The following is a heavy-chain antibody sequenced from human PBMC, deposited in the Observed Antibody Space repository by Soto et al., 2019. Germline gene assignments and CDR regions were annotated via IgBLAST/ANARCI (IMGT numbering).Heavy chain of an antibody. D-gene: IGHD1-26*01. V-gene: IGHV1-46*03. CDR1: GYTFTNYY. Sequence: GASVKVSCKASGYTFTNYYMHWVRQAPGQGLEWMGVINPSGGSTTYAQKFQGRATMTRDTSSSTVYVELSSLRSEDTAVYYCARAYRWEDAFDIWGPGTMVTVSS. CDR3: ARAYRWEDAFDI. CDR2: INPSGGST. J-gene: IGHJ3*02.